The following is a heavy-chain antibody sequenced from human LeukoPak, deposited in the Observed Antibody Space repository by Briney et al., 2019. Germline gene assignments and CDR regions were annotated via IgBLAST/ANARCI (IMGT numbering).Heavy chain of an antibody. Sequence: GGSLRLSCAASGFTFSSYAMSWVRQAPGKGLEWVSAISGSGGSTYYADSVKGRFTISRDNSKNTLYLQMNSLRAEDTAVYYCAKDPSSSWYENWFDPWGQGTLVTVSS. CDR1: GFTFSSYA. V-gene: IGHV3-23*01. D-gene: IGHD6-13*01. CDR2: ISGSGGST. J-gene: IGHJ5*02. CDR3: AKDPSSSWYENWFDP.